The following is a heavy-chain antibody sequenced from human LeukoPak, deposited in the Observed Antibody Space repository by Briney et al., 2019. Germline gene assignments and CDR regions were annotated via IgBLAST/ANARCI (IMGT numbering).Heavy chain of an antibody. J-gene: IGHJ5*02. CDR1: GGSFIGGY. CDR3: AKNGQSGFSFDP. V-gene: IGHV4-34*01. D-gene: IGHD3-3*01. Sequence: SETLSLTCAVYGGSFIGGYWSWIRQPPGKELEWIGEGDQRGGTKYNPSLKGRVTISADSSKNQFSLRLYYVSAADTAVYYCAKNGQSGFSFDPWGQGTLVTVSS. CDR2: GDQRGGT.